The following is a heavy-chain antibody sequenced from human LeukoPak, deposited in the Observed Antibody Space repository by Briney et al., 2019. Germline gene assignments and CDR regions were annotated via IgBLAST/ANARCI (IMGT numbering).Heavy chain of an antibody. CDR1: GGSFSDYY. D-gene: IGHD4-17*01. CDR3: ARGLYDYGDYGRDGMDV. Sequence: SETLSLTCAVYGGSFSDYYWSWIRQPPGKGLEWIGEINHSGSTNYNPSLKSRVTISVDTSKNQFSLKLSSVTAADTAVYYCARGLYDYGDYGRDGMDVWGQGTTVTVSS. V-gene: IGHV4-34*01. CDR2: INHSGST. J-gene: IGHJ6*02.